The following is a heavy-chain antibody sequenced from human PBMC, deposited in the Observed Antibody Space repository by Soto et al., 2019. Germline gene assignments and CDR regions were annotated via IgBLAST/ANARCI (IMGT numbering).Heavy chain of an antibody. D-gene: IGHD2-15*01. CDR3: AHLVVAGITYYFAS. Sequence: QITLKESGPTLVKPTQTLTLTCTFSGFSLSTSGVGVGWIRQPPGKALEWLTFIYWDDDKRNSPFLKSRLTITKHASKFPVVLTMANIDPVDTATYSCAHLVVAGITYYFASWGQGTLVTVSS. J-gene: IGHJ4*02. CDR2: IYWDDDK. CDR1: GFSLSTSGVG. V-gene: IGHV2-5*02.